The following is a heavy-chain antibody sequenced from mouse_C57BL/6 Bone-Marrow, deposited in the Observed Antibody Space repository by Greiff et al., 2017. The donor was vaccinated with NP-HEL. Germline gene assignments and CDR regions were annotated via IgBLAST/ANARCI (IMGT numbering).Heavy chain of an antibody. CDR2: ISNGGGST. CDR1: GFTFSDYY. D-gene: IGHD1-1*01. J-gene: IGHJ1*03. CDR3: ARHTTAVAPHWYCDV. V-gene: IGHV5-12*01. Sequence: EVKLVESGGGLVQPGGSLKLSCAASGFTFSDYYMYWVRQTPEKRLEWVAYISNGGGSTYYPDTVKGRFTIPRDNAKNTLYLQMSRLKSEDTAMYYCARHTTAVAPHWYCDVWGTGTTVTVSS.